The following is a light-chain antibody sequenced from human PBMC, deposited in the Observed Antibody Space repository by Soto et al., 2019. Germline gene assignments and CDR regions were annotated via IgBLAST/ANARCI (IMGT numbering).Light chain of an antibody. CDR3: SSYTSGLALYV. V-gene: IGLV2-14*01. Sequence: QSVLTQPASVSGSPGQSITISCTGTSRDVGGYNSVSWYQQHPGKAPKLMIYEVTNRPSGVSNRFSGSKSGNTASLTISGLQAEDEADYYCSSYTSGLALYVFGTGTMVTVL. CDR2: EVT. CDR1: SRDVGGYNS. J-gene: IGLJ1*01.